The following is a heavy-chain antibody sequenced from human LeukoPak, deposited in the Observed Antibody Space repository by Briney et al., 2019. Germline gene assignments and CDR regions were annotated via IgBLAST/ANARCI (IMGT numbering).Heavy chain of an antibody. J-gene: IGHJ4*02. CDR3: ARALRHSSGWALDY. CDR2: TYYRSQWYN. CDR1: GDSVSSNSAA. V-gene: IGHV6-1*01. Sequence: SQTLSLTCAISGDSVSSNSAAWNWIRQSPSRGLEWLGRTYYRSQWYNDYAVSVKSRLIINPDTSKNQFSLQLNSVTPEDTAVYYCARALRHSSGWALDYWGQGTLVTVSS. D-gene: IGHD6-19*01.